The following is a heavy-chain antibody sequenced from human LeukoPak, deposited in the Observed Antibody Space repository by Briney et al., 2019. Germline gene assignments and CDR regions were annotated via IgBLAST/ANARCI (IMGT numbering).Heavy chain of an antibody. CDR3: ARGQNFVVV. V-gene: IGHV3-21*01. CDR2: ISDSSSYI. D-gene: IGHD2/OR15-2a*01. Sequence: PGGSLRLSCAASGFTFRNYDMKWVRQAPGKGLEWVSSISDSSSYIYYADSVKGRFTIPRDNAKNSLYLQMNSLRAEDTAVYYCARGQNFVVVWGQGTTVTVSS. CDR1: GFTFRNYD. J-gene: IGHJ6*02.